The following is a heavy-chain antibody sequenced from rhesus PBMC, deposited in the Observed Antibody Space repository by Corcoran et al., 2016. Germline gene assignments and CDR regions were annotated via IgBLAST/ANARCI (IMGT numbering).Heavy chain of an antibody. J-gene: IGHJ4*01. CDR3: ARNPPGDYSGSYSFDY. CDR1: GGSISSGYG. D-gene: IGHD3-16*01. V-gene: IGHV4S7*01. Sequence: QVQLQESGPGLVKPSETLSLTCGVSGGSISSGYGWSWIRPPPGNGLEWIWYIYGSSGNTYYNPSLKSRVTISKDTSKNQFSLKLSSVTAADTAVYYCARNPPGDYSGSYSFDYWGQGVLVTVSS. CDR2: IYGSSGNT.